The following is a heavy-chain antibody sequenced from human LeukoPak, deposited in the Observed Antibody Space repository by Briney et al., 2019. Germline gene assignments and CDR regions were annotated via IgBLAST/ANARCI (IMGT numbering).Heavy chain of an antibody. CDR3: ARVPYSSSWYGLFDP. CDR1: GGSISSSNW. J-gene: IGHJ5*02. D-gene: IGHD6-13*01. V-gene: IGHV4-4*02. CDR2: IYHSEST. Sequence: SETLSLTCAVSGGSISSSNWWSWVRQPPGKGLEWIGEIYHSESTNYNPSLKSRVTISVDRSKNQFSLKLSSVTAADTAVYYCARVPYSSSWYGLFDPWGQGTLVTVSS.